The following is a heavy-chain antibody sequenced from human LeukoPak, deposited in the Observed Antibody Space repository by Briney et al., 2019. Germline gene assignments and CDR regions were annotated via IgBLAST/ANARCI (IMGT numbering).Heavy chain of an antibody. V-gene: IGHV3-23*01. CDR3: AKNVGGSYQEGGDN. CDR2: ISGSGGST. CDR1: GFTFSSYA. D-gene: IGHD1-26*01. Sequence: RSGGSLRLSCAASGFTFSSYAMSWVRQAPGKGLEWVSGISGSGGSTYYADSVKGRFTISRDNSKNTLYLQMNSLRAEDTAVYYCAKNVGGSYQEGGDNWGQGTLVTVSS. J-gene: IGHJ4*02.